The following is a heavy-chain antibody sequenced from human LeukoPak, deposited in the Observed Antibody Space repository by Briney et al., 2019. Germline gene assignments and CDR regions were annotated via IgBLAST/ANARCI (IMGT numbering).Heavy chain of an antibody. V-gene: IGHV3-48*01. J-gene: IGHJ4*02. Sequence: GGSLRLSCAASGFTFSSYSMNWVRQAPGKGLEWVSYISSSSSTIYYADSVKGRFTISGDNAKNSLYLQMNSLRAEDTAVYYCARDEYDSSGALLGDYWGQGTLVTVSS. CDR1: GFTFSSYS. D-gene: IGHD3-22*01. CDR3: ARDEYDSSGALLGDY. CDR2: ISSSSSTI.